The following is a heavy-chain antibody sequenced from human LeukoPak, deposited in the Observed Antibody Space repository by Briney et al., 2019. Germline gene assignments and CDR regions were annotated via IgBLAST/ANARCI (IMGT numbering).Heavy chain of an antibody. CDR2: IKDDGSEK. Sequence: GGSLRLSCAASGFTFSSYWMSWVRQAPGKGLEWVATIKDDGSEKYYVDSVKGRFTISRDDAKNSLYLQMNSLRAEDTAVYYCARARDSSWDYWGQGTLVTVSS. D-gene: IGHD6-13*01. CDR1: GFTFSSYW. J-gene: IGHJ4*02. V-gene: IGHV3-7*03. CDR3: ARARDSSWDY.